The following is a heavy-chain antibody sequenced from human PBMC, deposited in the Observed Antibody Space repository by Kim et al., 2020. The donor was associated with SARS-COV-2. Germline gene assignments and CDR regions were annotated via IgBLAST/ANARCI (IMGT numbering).Heavy chain of an antibody. CDR3: ARCPRGDHFDY. CDR1: GGSISSGGYY. CDR2: IYYSGST. Sequence: SETLSLTCTVSGGSISSGGYYWSWIRQHPGKGLEWIGYIYYSGSTYYNPSLKSRVTISVDTSKNQFSLKLSSVTAADTAVYYCARCPRGDHFDYWGQGTLVTVSS. D-gene: IGHD4-17*01. J-gene: IGHJ4*02. V-gene: IGHV4-31*03.